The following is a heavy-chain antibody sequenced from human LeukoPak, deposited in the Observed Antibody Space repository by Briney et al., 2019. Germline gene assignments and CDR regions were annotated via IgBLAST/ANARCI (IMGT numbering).Heavy chain of an antibody. J-gene: IGHJ4*02. Sequence: SETLSLTCTVSGGSISSYYWSWIRQPPGKGLEWIGYIYYSGSTNYNPSLKSRVTISVDTSKNQFSLKLSSVTAADTAVYYCARAPREWLLGYYFDCWGQGTLVTVSS. D-gene: IGHD3-3*01. V-gene: IGHV4-59*01. CDR3: ARAPREWLLGYYFDC. CDR1: GGSISSYY. CDR2: IYYSGST.